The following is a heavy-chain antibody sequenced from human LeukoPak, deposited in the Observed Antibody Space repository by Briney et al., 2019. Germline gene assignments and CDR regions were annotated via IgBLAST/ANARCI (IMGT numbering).Heavy chain of an antibody. D-gene: IGHD3-22*01. J-gene: IGHJ4*02. CDR1: AFTFSSYS. V-gene: IGHV3-21*01. CDR3: ARGYSSGFILDY. CDR2: ISSRSSYI. Sequence: PGGSLRLSCAASAFTFSSYSMNWVRQAPGKGLEWVSSISSRSSYIYYADSVKGRFTISRDNAKNSLHLQMNSLRAEDTAVYYCARGYSSGFILDYWGQGTLVTVSS.